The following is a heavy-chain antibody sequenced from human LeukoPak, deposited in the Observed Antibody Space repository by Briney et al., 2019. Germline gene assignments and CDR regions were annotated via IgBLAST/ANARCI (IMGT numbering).Heavy chain of an antibody. CDR1: GGSISSGDYY. CDR2: IYYSGST. J-gene: IGHJ3*02. Sequence: SETLSLTCTVSGGSISSGDYYWSWIRQPPGKGLEWIGYIYYSGSTYYNPSLKSRVTISVDTSKNQLSLKLSSVTAADTAVYYCARSYSGSYSDVAFDIWGQGTMVTVSS. V-gene: IGHV4-30-4*01. CDR3: ARSYSGSYSDVAFDI. D-gene: IGHD1-26*01.